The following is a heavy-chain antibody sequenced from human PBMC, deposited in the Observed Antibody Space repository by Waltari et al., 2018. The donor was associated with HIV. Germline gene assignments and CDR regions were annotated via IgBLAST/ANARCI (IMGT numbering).Heavy chain of an antibody. J-gene: IGHJ6*02. CDR1: GYTFSASD. CDR3: ARTPAQPIHGFVYFYGMDV. D-gene: IGHD3-10*01. Sequence: QVQLVQSGSEVKKPGASVKVSCKSSGYTFSASDINWVRQATGPGLEWLGWMNPHSGNTGYAQRFQGRVTMTRDTSISTAYMELGSLTSEDTAVYYCARTPAQPIHGFVYFYGMDVWGQGTTVTVSS. CDR2: MNPHSGNT. V-gene: IGHV1-8*01.